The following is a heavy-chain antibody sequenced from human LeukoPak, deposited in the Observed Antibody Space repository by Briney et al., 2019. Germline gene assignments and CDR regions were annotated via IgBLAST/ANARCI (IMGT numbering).Heavy chain of an antibody. CDR2: ISSSSSYI. D-gene: IGHD6-19*01. V-gene: IGHV3-21*01. J-gene: IGHJ3*02. CDR3: ARDRYSSGWSTVENAFDI. CDR1: GFTFSSYS. Sequence: GGSLRLSCAASGFTFSSYSMNWVRQAPGKGLEWVSSISSSSSYIYYADSVKGRFTISRDNAKNSLYLQMNSLRAEDTAVYYCARDRYSSGWSTVENAFDIWGQGTMVTVSS.